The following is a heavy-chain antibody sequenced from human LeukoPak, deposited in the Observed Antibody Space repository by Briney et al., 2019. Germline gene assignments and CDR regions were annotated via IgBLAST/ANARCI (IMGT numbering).Heavy chain of an antibody. Sequence: ASVKVSCKASGYTFSSYGISWVRQAPGQGLEWMGWMNPNSGNTGYAQKFQGRVTITRNTSISTAYMELSSLRSEDTAVYYCARGVWRQQLVRRYYYMDVWGKGTTVTVSS. CDR1: GYTFSSYG. D-gene: IGHD6-13*01. J-gene: IGHJ6*03. CDR3: ARGVWRQQLVRRYYYMDV. V-gene: IGHV1-8*03. CDR2: MNPNSGNT.